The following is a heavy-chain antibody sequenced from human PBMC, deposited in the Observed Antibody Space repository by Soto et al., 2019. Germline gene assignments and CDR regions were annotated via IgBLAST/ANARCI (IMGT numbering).Heavy chain of an antibody. D-gene: IGHD6-19*01. CDR3: ARDLAVGLVDY. Sequence: QVQLVQSGAEVKKPGASVKVSCKASGYTFTSYGISWVRQAPGQGREWMGWISAYNGNTNYAQKHQGRVTITTDTAKSTANRELRRQGSEDTAGYYWARDLAVGLVDYWGQGTLITV. V-gene: IGHV1-18*01. CDR2: ISAYNGNT. J-gene: IGHJ4*02. CDR1: GYTFTSYG.